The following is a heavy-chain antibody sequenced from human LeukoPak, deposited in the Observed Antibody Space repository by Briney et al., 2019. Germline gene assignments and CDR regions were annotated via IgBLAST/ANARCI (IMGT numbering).Heavy chain of an antibody. CDR3: AREPADYDILTEGVY. Sequence: SVKVSCKASGGTFSSYAISWVRQAPGQGLEWMGGIIPIFGTANYAQKFQGRVTITADESTSTAYMELSSLRSEDTAVYYCAREPADYDILTEGVYWGQETLVTVSS. D-gene: IGHD3-9*01. CDR2: IIPIFGTA. J-gene: IGHJ4*02. V-gene: IGHV1-69*13. CDR1: GGTFSSYA.